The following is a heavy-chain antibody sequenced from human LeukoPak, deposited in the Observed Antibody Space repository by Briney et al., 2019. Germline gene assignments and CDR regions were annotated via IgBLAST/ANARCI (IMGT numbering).Heavy chain of an antibody. Sequence: GASVKVSCKASGYTFTSYYMHWVRQAPGQGLEWMGIINPSGGSTSSAQKFQGRVTMTRDTSTSTVYMELSSLRSEDTAVYYCARSIVGATPTYWYFDLWGRGTLVTVSS. CDR1: GYTFTSYY. J-gene: IGHJ2*01. D-gene: IGHD1-26*01. CDR3: ARSIVGATPTYWYFDL. CDR2: INPSGGST. V-gene: IGHV1-46*01.